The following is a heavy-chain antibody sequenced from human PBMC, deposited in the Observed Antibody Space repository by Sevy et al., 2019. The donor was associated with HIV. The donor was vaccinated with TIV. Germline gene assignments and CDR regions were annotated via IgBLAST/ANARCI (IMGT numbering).Heavy chain of an antibody. CDR3: VSSGSYYYGMDV. V-gene: IGHV3-53*01. D-gene: IGHD3-10*01. CDR1: GFTVSSNY. CDR2: IYSGGST. Sequence: GGSLRLSCAASGFTVSSNYMSWVRQAPGKGLEWVSVIYSGGSTYYADSVKGRFTISRDNSKNTLYLQMNSLRAEDTAVYYCVSSGSYYYGMDVWGQGTTVTVSS. J-gene: IGHJ6*02.